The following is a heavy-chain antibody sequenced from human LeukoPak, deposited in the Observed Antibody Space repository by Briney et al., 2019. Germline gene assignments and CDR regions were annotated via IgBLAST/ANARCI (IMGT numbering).Heavy chain of an antibody. V-gene: IGHV1-69*13. J-gene: IGHJ4*02. CDR2: ITPLFGTA. D-gene: IGHD3-22*01. CDR3: AREWDYHSSGYYYYY. CDR1: GGTFSSYA. Sequence: ASVKVSCKTSGGTFSSYALSWVRQAPGQGLEWMGGITPLFGTAKYAQKFQGGVTITADESTSTAYMELRSLRSEDTAVYYCAREWDYHSSGYYYYYWGQGTLVTVSS.